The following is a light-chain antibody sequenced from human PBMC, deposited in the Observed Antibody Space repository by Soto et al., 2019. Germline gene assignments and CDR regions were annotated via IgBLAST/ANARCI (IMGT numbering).Light chain of an antibody. CDR3: KQSKSPPPL. CDR1: QSISSY. V-gene: IGKV1-39*01. CDR2: AAS. J-gene: IGKJ2*01. Sequence: DIQMTQSPSSLSASVGDRVTITCRASQSISSYLNWYQQKPGKAPKLLIYAASSLQSGVPSRFGGIGSGTDFPLTTSSLHPENFAPYSCKQSKSPPPLFGQGTKLEIK.